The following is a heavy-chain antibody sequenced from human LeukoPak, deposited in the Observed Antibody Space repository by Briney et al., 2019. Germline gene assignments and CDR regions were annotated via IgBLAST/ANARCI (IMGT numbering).Heavy chain of an antibody. V-gene: IGHV4-30-4*02. CDR1: GGSISSGDYY. CDR2: IYYSGST. Sequence: SETLSLTCTVSGGSISSGDYYWSWIRQPPGKGLEWIGYIYYSGSTYYNPSLKSRVTISVDTSKNQFSLKLSSVTAADTAVYYCASHYAAAGTFDYWGQGTLVTVSS. D-gene: IGHD6-13*01. J-gene: IGHJ4*02. CDR3: ASHYAAAGTFDY.